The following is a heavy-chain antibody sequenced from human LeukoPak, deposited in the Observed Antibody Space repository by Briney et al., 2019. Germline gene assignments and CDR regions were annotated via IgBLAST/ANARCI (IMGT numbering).Heavy chain of an antibody. CDR3: AREETIVTTGPILGY. CDR2: IWYDGSNR. J-gene: IGHJ4*02. V-gene: IGHV3-33*01. CDR1: GFTFSING. D-gene: IGHD4-17*01. Sequence: GGSLRLSCAAYGFTFSINGMHWVRQAPGKGLEWVAVIWYDGSNRYHADSVKGRFTISRDNSKNTLYLQVNSLRAEDTAVYYCAREETIVTTGPILGYWGQGTQVTVSS.